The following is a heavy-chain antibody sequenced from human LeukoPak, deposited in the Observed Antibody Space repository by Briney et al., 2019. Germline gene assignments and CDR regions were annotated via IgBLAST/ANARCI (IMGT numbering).Heavy chain of an antibody. CDR1: GGSIGTSSYY. V-gene: IGHV4-39*01. D-gene: IGHD2-8*01. Sequence: PSETLSLTCTVSGGSIGTSSYYWGWIRQPPGKGLEWIGSISYSGRTSYNPSLKSRVTISIDTSKNQFSLKLSSVTAADTTVYYCARLMSNYYGMDVWGQGTTVTVSS. CDR3: ARLMSNYYGMDV. J-gene: IGHJ6*02. CDR2: ISYSGRT.